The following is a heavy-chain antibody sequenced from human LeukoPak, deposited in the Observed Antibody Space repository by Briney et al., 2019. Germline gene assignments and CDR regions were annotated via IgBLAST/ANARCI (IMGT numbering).Heavy chain of an antibody. D-gene: IGHD5-18*01. CDR2: IRSKPYNYAT. Sequence: PGESLKLSCAASGFTFSGSAMHWVRQASGKGLEWVCRIRSKPYNYATAYAASLKGRFTISRDDSMNTAYLQMNSLKTEDTAVYYCARGGYTMDTGYYYGVDVWGQGTTVTVSS. V-gene: IGHV3-73*01. CDR3: ARGGYTMDTGYYYGVDV. J-gene: IGHJ6*02. CDR1: GFTFSGSA.